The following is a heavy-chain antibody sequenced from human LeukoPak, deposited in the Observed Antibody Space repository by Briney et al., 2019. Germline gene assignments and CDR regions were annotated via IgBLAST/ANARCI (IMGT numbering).Heavy chain of an antibody. D-gene: IGHD4-17*01. CDR3: ASPPPADYGETPRYFYGMDV. CDR1: GGTFSSYA. J-gene: IGHJ6*02. Sequence: GASVTVSCKASGGTFSSYAISWVRQAPGQGLEWMGGIIPTFGTANYAQKFQGRVTITADESTSTAYMELSSLRSEDTAVYYCASPPPADYGETPRYFYGMDVWGQGTTVTVSS. CDR2: IIPTFGTA. V-gene: IGHV1-69*13.